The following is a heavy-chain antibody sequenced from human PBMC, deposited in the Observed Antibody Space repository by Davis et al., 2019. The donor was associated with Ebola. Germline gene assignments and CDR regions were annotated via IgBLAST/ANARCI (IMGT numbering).Heavy chain of an antibody. CDR1: GYTFTSYD. J-gene: IGHJ6*02. Sequence: ASVKVSCKASGYTFTSYDINWVRQATGQGLEWMGWISAYNGNTNYAQKLQGRVTMTTDTSTSTAYMELRSLRSDDTAVYYCARVGPYNWNYPMDYYGMDVWGQGTTVTVSS. CDR2: ISAYNGNT. V-gene: IGHV1-18*01. CDR3: ARVGPYNWNYPMDYYGMDV. D-gene: IGHD1-7*01.